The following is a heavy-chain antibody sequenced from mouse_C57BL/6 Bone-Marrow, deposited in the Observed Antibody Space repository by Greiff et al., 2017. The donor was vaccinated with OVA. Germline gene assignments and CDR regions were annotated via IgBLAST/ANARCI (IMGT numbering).Heavy chain of an antibody. CDR3: AREGSRHLYYAVDD. V-gene: IGHV2-2*01. J-gene: IGHJ4*01. CDR2: IWRGGST. D-gene: IGHD1-1*01. Sequence: QVQLQQSGPGLVQPSQSLSITCTVSGFSLTSYGVHWVRQSPGKGLEWLGVIWRGGSTDYNAAFISRLSISKNNYKSQVFFKINSLQADDTAIYYCAREGSRHLYYAVDDWGQGTTGTVSS. CDR1: GFSLTSYG.